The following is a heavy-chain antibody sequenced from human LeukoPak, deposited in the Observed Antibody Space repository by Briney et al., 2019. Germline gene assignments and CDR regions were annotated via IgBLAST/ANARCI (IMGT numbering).Heavy chain of an antibody. CDR2: ISAYNGNT. CDR3: ARVMQYYDSSGYFDY. Sequence: ASVKVSCKASGYTFTSYGISWVRQAPGQGLEWMGWISAYNGNTNYAQKLQGRVTMTTDTSTSTAYMELRSLRSDDTAVYYCARVMQYYDSSGYFDYWGQGTLVTVSS. CDR1: GYTFTSYG. V-gene: IGHV1-18*01. J-gene: IGHJ4*02. D-gene: IGHD3-22*01.